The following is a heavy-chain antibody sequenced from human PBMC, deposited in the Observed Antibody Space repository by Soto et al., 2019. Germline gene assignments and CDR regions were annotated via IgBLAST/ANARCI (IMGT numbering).Heavy chain of an antibody. CDR3: ARDLLRGYSYGYFDY. CDR1: GFTFSSYA. J-gene: IGHJ4*02. CDR2: ISYDGSNK. Sequence: GVSLRLSCAASGFTFSSYAMHWVRQAPGKGLEWVAVISYDGSNKYYADSVKGRFTISRDNSKNTLYLQMNSLRAEDTAVYYCARDLLRGYSYGYFDYWGQGTLGTVS. D-gene: IGHD5-18*01. V-gene: IGHV3-30-3*01.